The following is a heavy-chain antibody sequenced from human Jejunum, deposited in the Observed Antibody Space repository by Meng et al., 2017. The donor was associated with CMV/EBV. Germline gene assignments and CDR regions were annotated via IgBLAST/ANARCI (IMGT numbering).Heavy chain of an antibody. D-gene: IGHD2-2*01. CDR2: ISYAASHT. Sequence: SFALHWVRPAPGKGLEWVAVISYAASHTYYAASVKGRLTISRDNSKTTLYLQMNSLRAEDSAVYYCARRGGYCSSPSCPGSFDMWGQGTMVTVSS. CDR3: ARRGGYCSSPSCPGSFDM. V-gene: IGHV3-30-3*01. J-gene: IGHJ3*02. CDR1: SFA.